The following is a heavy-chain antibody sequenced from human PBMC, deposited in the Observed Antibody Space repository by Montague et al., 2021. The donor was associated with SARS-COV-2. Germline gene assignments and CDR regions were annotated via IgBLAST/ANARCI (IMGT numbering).Heavy chain of an antibody. CDR2: TYYKSMWKS. CDR3: VRGIEAAGSYDY. Sequence: CAISGDSVSSNSATWNWLRQSPSRGLEWLGRTYYKSMWKSDYACSLKSRIAINPDTSKNQFSLQLSSVTPEDTALYYCVRGIEAAGSYDYWGQGTLVTVSS. V-gene: IGHV6-1*01. J-gene: IGHJ4*02. CDR1: GDSVSSNSAT. D-gene: IGHD6-13*01.